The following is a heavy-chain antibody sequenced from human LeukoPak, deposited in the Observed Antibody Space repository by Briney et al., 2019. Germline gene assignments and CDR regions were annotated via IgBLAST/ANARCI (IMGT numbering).Heavy chain of an antibody. D-gene: IGHD6-13*01. V-gene: IGHV4-59*08. CDR1: GGSISSYY. CDR2: IYYSGST. Sequence: PSETLSLTCTVSGGSISSYYWSWIRQPPGKGLEWIGYIYYSGSTNYNPSLKSRVIISVDTSKNQFSLKLSSVTAADTAVYYCAALSSSSLDYWGQGTLVTVSS. J-gene: IGHJ4*02. CDR3: AALSSSSLDY.